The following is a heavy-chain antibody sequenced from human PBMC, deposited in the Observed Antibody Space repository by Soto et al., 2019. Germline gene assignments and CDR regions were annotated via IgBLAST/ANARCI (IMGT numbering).Heavy chain of an antibody. CDR2: IIPILGIA. V-gene: IGHV1-69*02. CDR1: GGPFSSYT. J-gene: IGHJ3*02. D-gene: IGHD4-17*01. CDR3: ARSYGGHDAFDI. Sequence: QVQLVQSGAEVQKPGSSVKVSCKASGGPFSSYTITWVRQAPGQGLEWMGRIIPILGIANYAQKFQGRVTITADKSTSTAYMELSSLRSEDTAVYYCARSYGGHDAFDIWGQGTMVTVSS.